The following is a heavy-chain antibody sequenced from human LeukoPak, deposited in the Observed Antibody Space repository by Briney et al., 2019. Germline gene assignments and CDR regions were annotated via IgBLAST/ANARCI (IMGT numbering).Heavy chain of an antibody. D-gene: IGHD2/OR15-2a*01. CDR1: GGTFSSYA. CDR3: ARDADPENTVDDAFDI. CDR2: IIPILGIA. Sequence: SVKVSCKASGGTFSSYAISWVRQAPGQGLEWMGRIIPILGIANYAQKFQGRVTITADKSTSTAYMELSSLRSEDTAVYYCARDADPENTVDDAFDIWGQGTMVTVSS. V-gene: IGHV1-69*04. J-gene: IGHJ3*02.